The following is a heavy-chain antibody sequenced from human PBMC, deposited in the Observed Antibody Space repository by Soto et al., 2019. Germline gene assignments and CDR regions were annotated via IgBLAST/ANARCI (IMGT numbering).Heavy chain of an antibody. CDR1: GGSFSGYY. Sequence: SETLSLTCAVYGGSFSGYYWSWIRQPPGKGLEWIGEINHSGSTNYNPSLKSRVTISVDTSKNQFSLKLSSVTAADTAVYYCANVNYCSGGSCHSYYFDSWGQGTLVTVSS. CDR2: INHSGST. V-gene: IGHV4-34*01. J-gene: IGHJ4*02. D-gene: IGHD2-15*01. CDR3: ANVNYCSGGSCHSYYFDS.